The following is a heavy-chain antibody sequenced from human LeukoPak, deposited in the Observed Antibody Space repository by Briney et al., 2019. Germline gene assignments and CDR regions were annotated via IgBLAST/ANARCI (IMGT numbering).Heavy chain of an antibody. CDR2: IYYSGST. CDR3: ARDATGFDY. Sequence: SETLSLTCTVSGGSISSSSYYWSWIRQPPGKGLEWIGYIYYSGSTNYNPSLKSRVTISVDTSKNQFSLKLSSVTAADTAVYYCARDATGFDYWGQGTLVTVSS. J-gene: IGHJ4*02. V-gene: IGHV4-61*01. D-gene: IGHD2-15*01. CDR1: GGSISSSSYY.